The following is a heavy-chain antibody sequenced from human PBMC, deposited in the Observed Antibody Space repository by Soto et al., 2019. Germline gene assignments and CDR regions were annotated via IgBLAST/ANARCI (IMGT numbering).Heavy chain of an antibody. J-gene: IGHJ6*02. CDR3: ARSTSIGHYYYGMDV. Sequence: ASVKVSCKASGYTFTGYYMHWVRQAPGQGLEWMGWINPNSGGTNYAQKFQGWVTMTRDTSISTAYMELSRLRSDDTAVYYCARSTSIGHYYYGMDVWGQGTTVTVS. V-gene: IGHV1-2*04. CDR2: INPNSGGT. CDR1: GYTFTGYY. D-gene: IGHD6-6*01.